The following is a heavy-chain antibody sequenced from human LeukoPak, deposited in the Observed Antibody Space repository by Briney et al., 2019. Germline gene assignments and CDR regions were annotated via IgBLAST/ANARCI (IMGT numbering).Heavy chain of an antibody. D-gene: IGHD3-3*01. Sequence: GGTLRLSCAASGFTFSDYYMSWMRQAPGKGLEWVSFISSSGSAEYYADSVKGRFTISRDNAKNLLYLQMSSLTAEDTAVYYCARDDRYYDFWSVRDCGQGTLVTVSS. V-gene: IGHV3-11*04. CDR2: ISSSGSAE. CDR1: GFTFSDYY. CDR3: ARDDRYYDFWSVRD. J-gene: IGHJ4*02.